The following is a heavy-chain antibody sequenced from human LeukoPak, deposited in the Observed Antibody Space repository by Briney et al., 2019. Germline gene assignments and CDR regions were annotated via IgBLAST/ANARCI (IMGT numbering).Heavy chain of an antibody. Sequence: ASVKVSCKASGYTFTSYAISWVRQAPGQGLEWMGWISAYNGNTNYAQKLQGRVTMTTDTSTSTAYMELRSLRSDDTAVYYCARARGFEGLYSSSPGDAFDIWGQGTMVTVSS. CDR1: GYTFTSYA. V-gene: IGHV1-18*01. J-gene: IGHJ3*02. CDR2: ISAYNGNT. D-gene: IGHD6-13*01. CDR3: ARARGFEGLYSSSPGDAFDI.